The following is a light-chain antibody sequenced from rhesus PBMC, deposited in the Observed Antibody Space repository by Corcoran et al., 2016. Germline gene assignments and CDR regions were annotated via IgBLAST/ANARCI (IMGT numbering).Light chain of an antibody. CDR1: ENVNNY. CDR2: KAS. V-gene: IGKV1-74*01. J-gene: IGKJ4*01. CDR3: QHGYGTPPT. Sequence: DIQMTQSPSSLSASVGDRVTITCRASENVNNYLNWYQQKPGKAPKLLNYKASTLQSGDPLRFSGSGSGTDYTFIISSLQPEDVATYYWQHGYGTPPTFGGGTKVEIK.